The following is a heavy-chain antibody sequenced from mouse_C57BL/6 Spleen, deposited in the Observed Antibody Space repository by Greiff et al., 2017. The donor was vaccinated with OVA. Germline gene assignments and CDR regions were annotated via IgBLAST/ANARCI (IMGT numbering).Heavy chain of an antibody. J-gene: IGHJ2*01. Sequence: VQLQESGAELAKPGASVKLSCKASGYTFTSYWMHWVKQRPGQGLEWIGYINPSSGYTKYNQKFKDKATLTADKYSSTAYMQLSSLTYEDSAVYYCARYGEVLDYWGQGTTLTVSS. D-gene: IGHD2-14*01. CDR3: ARYGEVLDY. V-gene: IGHV1-7*01. CDR2: INPSSGYT. CDR1: GYTFTSYW.